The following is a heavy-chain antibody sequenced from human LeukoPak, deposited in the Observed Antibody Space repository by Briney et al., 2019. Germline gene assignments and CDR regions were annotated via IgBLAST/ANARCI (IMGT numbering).Heavy chain of an antibody. CDR3: AKGSVSSLLQPNFDY. D-gene: IGHD3-10*01. CDR2: ISGSGGTT. Sequence: GGSLRRSCAASGFTFSTYAMSWVRQAPGKGLEWVSIISGSGGTTFYADSVKGRFTISRDNSKNMLFLQMNSLKVEDTAIYYCAKGSVSSLLQPNFDYWGQGTLVTVSS. CDR1: GFTFSTYA. V-gene: IGHV3-23*01. J-gene: IGHJ4*02.